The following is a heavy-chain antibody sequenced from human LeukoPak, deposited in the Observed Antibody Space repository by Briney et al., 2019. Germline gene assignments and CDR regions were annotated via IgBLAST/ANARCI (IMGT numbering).Heavy chain of an antibody. D-gene: IGHD6-19*01. V-gene: IGHV1-69*05. CDR1: GGTFSSYA. J-gene: IGHJ4*02. Sequence: ASVKVSCKASGGTFSSYAISWVRQAPGQGLEWMGRIIPIFGTANYAQKFQGRVTITTDESTSTAYMELSSPRSEDTAVYYCASSFSSGWYSSGGIDYWGQGTLVTVSS. CDR3: ASSFSSGWYSSGGIDY. CDR2: IIPIFGTA.